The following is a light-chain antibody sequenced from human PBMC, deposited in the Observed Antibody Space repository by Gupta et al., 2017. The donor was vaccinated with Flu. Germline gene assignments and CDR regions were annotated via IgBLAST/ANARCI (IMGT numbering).Light chain of an antibody. CDR3: QVWDSSSDHVV. J-gene: IGLJ2*01. CDR1: NIGSKS. V-gene: IGLV3-21*02. Sequence: GQTAKITCGGNNIGSKSVHGYQQKPGQAPVLVVYDDSFRPSGIPERFSGSNSGNTATLTITRVEAGDEADYYCQVWDSSSDHVVFGGGTKLTVL. CDR2: DDS.